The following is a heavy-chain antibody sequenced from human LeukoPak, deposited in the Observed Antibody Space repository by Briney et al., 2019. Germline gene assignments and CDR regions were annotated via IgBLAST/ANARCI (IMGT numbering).Heavy chain of an antibody. CDR3: ARDPDSSGWYDY. D-gene: IGHD6-19*01. CDR2: ISSSGSTI. Sequence: PGGSLRLSCAASRFTFSDYYMSWIRQAPGKGLERVSYISSSGSTIYYADSVKGRFTISRDNAKNSLYLQMNSLRAEDTAVYYCARDPDSSGWYDYWGQGTLVTVSS. CDR1: RFTFSDYY. J-gene: IGHJ4*02. V-gene: IGHV3-11*01.